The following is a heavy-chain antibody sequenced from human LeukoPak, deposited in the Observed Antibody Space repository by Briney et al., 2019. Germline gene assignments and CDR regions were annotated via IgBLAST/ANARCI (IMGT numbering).Heavy chain of an antibody. V-gene: IGHV1-18*04. D-gene: IGHD6-13*01. CDR2: ISAYNGNT. Sequence: GASVKVSCKASGYSFTSYAINWVRQAPGQGLGWMALISAYNGNTEYSQTVEGRVTLTTDASTSTAYMELLSLTSDDTAVYYCARDPLRSSWSTYKNAMDVWGQGTTVTVS. CDR3: ARDPLRSSWSTYKNAMDV. CDR1: GYSFTSYA. J-gene: IGHJ6*02.